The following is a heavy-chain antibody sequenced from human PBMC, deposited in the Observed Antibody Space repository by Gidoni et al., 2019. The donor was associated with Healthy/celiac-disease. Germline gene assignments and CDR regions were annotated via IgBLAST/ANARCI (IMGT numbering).Heavy chain of an antibody. D-gene: IGHD2-21*02. CDR2: IKQDGSEK. Sequence: EVQLVESGGGLVQPGGSLRLSCAASGFTFSSYWMSWVRQAPGKGLEGVANIKQDGSEKYYVDSVKGRFTISRDNAKNSLYLQMNSLRAEDTAVYYCARERPDIVVVTANAFDIWGQGTMVTVSS. V-gene: IGHV3-7*03. J-gene: IGHJ3*02. CDR1: GFTFSSYW. CDR3: ARERPDIVVVTANAFDI.